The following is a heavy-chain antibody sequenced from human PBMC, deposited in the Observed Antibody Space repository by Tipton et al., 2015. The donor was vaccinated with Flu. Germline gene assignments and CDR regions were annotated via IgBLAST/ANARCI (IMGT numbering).Heavy chain of an antibody. Sequence: SLRLSCAASGFSFSSYGMHWVRQAPGKGLQYVSGIASNGGTTYYANSVKGRFTISRDNSKNTLYLQMGNLRGEDMAVYYCARAGSLLLEGALDVWGQGTTVTVSS. CDR2: IASNGGTT. J-gene: IGHJ6*02. D-gene: IGHD3-3*01. CDR3: ARAGSLLLEGALDV. V-gene: IGHV3-64*01. CDR1: GFSFSSYG.